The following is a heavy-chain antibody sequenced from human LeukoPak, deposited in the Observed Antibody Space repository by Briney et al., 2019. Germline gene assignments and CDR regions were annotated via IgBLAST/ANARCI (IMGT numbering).Heavy chain of an antibody. D-gene: IGHD4-17*01. CDR2: IMPLFGTA. J-gene: IGHJ5*02. Sequence: SVKVSCKTSGGTFNNSAISWVRQAPGQGLEWLGGIMPLFGTAGYAQKFQGRVTITKDESTRTVYLELTSLTSDGTAVYYCARDVHGDYGSGWFDPWGQGTLVSVSS. CDR1: GGTFNNSA. V-gene: IGHV1-69*05. CDR3: ARDVHGDYGSGWFDP.